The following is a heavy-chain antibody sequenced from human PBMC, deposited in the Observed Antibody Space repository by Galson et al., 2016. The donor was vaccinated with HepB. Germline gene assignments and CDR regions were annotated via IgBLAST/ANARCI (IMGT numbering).Heavy chain of an antibody. Sequence: SLRLSCAGSGFTFDRHAMNRVRQAPGKGLEWVSGIGSIGGSTHYAEPVKGRFTISRDNSQNTLYLQINQLRVEDTAVYYCAKDRDIIVLTAHGMDVWGQGATVTVSS. V-gene: IGHV3-23*01. CDR3: AKDRDIIVLTAHGMDV. CDR1: GFTFDRHA. CDR2: IGSIGGST. J-gene: IGHJ6*02. D-gene: IGHD2-21*02.